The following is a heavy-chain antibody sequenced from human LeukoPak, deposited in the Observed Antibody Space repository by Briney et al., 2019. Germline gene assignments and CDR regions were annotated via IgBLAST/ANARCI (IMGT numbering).Heavy chain of an antibody. CDR1: GFTFSSYG. D-gene: IGHD3-10*01. CDR2: ISGSGGST. V-gene: IGHV3-23*01. Sequence: AGGSLRLSCAASGFTFSSYGMHWVRQAPGKGLEWVSTISGSGGSTYYADSVKGRFTISRDNSKNTLYLQMNSLRAEDTAVYYCAKDHPSGSNDYWGQGTLVTVSS. CDR3: AKDHPSGSNDY. J-gene: IGHJ4*02.